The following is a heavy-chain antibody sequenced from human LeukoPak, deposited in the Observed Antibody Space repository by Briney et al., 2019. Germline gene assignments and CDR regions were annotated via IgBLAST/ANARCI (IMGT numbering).Heavy chain of an antibody. CDR2: ISSSSSYI. J-gene: IGHJ4*02. Sequence: GGSLRLSCAASGFTFSSYSMNWAGQAPGKGLEWVSSISSSSSYIYYADSVKGRFTISRDNAKNSLYLQMNSLRAEDTAVYSCARGGAAAALDYWGQGTLVTVSS. CDR1: GFTFSSYS. D-gene: IGHD6-13*01. CDR3: ARGGAAAALDY. V-gene: IGHV3-21*01.